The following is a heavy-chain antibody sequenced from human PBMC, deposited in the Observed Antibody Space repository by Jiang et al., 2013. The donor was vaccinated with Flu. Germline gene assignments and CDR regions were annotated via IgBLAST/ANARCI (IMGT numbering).Heavy chain of an antibody. CDR1: RNSFTDHW. CDR2: IYPGDSDT. J-gene: IGHJ4*02. CDR3: ARPLSYYGSGSYLGY. Sequence: GAEVKKPGESLKISCKGSRNSFTDHWIGWVRQMPGKGLQWMGIIYPGDSDTRYSPSFQGQVTISVDKSINTAYLQWNTLKTSDTAIYYCARPLSYYGSGSYLGYWGQGTLVTVSS. D-gene: IGHD3-10*01. V-gene: IGHV5-51*01.